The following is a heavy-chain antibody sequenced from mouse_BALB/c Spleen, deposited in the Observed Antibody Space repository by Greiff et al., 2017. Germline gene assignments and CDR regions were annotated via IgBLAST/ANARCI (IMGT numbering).Heavy chain of an antibody. J-gene: IGHJ2*01. CDR1: GYDFSRYW. V-gene: IGHV4-1*02. Sequence: EVKLVESGGGLVQPGGSLKLSCAASGYDFSRYWMSWVRQAPGKGLEWIGEINPDSSTINYTPYLKDKFIIARDNAKNTLYLQMSKVRSEDTALYYCEREGSSGYYFDYWGQGTTLTVSS. CDR3: EREGSSGYYFDY. D-gene: IGHD3-1*01. CDR2: INPDSSTI.